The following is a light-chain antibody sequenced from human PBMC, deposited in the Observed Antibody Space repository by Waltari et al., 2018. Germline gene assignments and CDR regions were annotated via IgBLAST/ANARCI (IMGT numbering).Light chain of an antibody. CDR3: QSYDTSLSVV. Sequence: QSVLTQPPSVSGAPGQRVTISCTGSGPNIGAGYDVHWYQQLPRAAPKLPISGSTSRPLGVPARFFGSTSGTSASLAITGLQAEDEADYYCQSYDTSLSVVFGGGTKLTVL. CDR2: GST. CDR1: GPNIGAGYD. V-gene: IGLV1-40*01. J-gene: IGLJ3*02.